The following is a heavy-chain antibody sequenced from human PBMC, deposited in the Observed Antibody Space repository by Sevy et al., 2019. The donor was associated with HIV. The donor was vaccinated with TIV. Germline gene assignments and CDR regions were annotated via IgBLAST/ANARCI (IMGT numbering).Heavy chain of an antibody. V-gene: IGHV1-8*01. CDR2: MNPNSGNT. CDR3: ARGHSDCSSTSCYGKSYYYGMDV. Sequence: ASVKVSCKASGYTFTSYDINWVRQATGQGLEWMGWMNPNSGNTGYAQKFQGRVTMTRNTSISTAHMELSSLRSEDTAVYYCARGHSDCSSTSCYGKSYYYGMDVWGQGTTVTVSS. J-gene: IGHJ6*02. CDR1: GYTFTSYD. D-gene: IGHD2-2*01.